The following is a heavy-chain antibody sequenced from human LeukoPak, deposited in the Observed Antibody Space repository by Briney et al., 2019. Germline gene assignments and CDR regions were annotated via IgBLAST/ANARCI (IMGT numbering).Heavy chain of an antibody. CDR2: ISYDGSNK. Sequence: GRSLRLSCAASGFTFSSYGMHWVRQAPGKGLEWVAVISYDGSNKYYADSVKGRFTISRDNGKNSLYVQMNSLSVEDTAVYYCATYSTLNARDFQHWGQGTLVIVSS. CDR1: GFTFSSYG. J-gene: IGHJ1*01. V-gene: IGHV3-30*03. CDR3: ATYSTLNARDFQH. D-gene: IGHD2/OR15-2a*01.